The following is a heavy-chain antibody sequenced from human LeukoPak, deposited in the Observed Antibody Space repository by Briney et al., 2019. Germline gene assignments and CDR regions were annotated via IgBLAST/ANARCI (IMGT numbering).Heavy chain of an antibody. J-gene: IGHJ6*02. D-gene: IGHD6-19*01. CDR3: ARARERYSSGWSNYYYYYGMDV. V-gene: IGHV4-30-4*02. CDR2: IYYSGST. CDR1: GGSISSGDYY. Sequence: SETLSLTCTVSGGSISSGDYYWSWIRQPPGKGLEWIGYIYYSGSTYYNPSLKSRVTISVDTSKNQFSLKLSSVTAADTAVYYCARARERYSSGWSNYYYYYGMDVWGQGTTVTVSS.